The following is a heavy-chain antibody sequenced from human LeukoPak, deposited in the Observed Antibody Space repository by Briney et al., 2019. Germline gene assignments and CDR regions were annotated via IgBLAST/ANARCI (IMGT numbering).Heavy chain of an antibody. CDR1: GGTFSSYA. J-gene: IGHJ4*02. CDR3: ARDYGDDPEYYFDY. V-gene: IGHV1-69*13. Sequence: APVKVSCKASGGTFSSYAISWVRQAPGQGLEWMGGIIPIFGTANYAQKFQGRVTITADESTSTAYMELSSLRSEDTAVYYCARDYGDDPEYYFDYWGQGTLVTVSS. CDR2: IIPIFGTA. D-gene: IGHD2-21*02.